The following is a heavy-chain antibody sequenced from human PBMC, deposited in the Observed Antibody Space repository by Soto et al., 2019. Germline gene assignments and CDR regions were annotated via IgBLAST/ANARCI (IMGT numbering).Heavy chain of an antibody. D-gene: IGHD1-26*01. Sequence: PGGSLRLSFAASGFTLSSYAMSWFRQAPGKXLEWVSAISGSGNRTFHADSVKGRFTISRDNAKNALYLQMNSLRVEDTAVYYCAKEVTSGSYSHYYYGLDVWGQGTMVTVCS. CDR1: GFTLSSYA. V-gene: IGHV3-23*01. J-gene: IGHJ6*02. CDR2: ISGSGNRT. CDR3: AKEVTSGSYSHYYYGLDV.